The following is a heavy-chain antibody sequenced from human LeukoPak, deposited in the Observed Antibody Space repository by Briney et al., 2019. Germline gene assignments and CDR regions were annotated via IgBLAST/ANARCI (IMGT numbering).Heavy chain of an antibody. J-gene: IGHJ6*02. V-gene: IGHV3-30-3*01. D-gene: IGHD3-16*02. Sequence: GRSLRLSCAASGFTFSSYAMHWVRQAPGKGLEWVAVISYDGSNKYYADSEKGRFTISRDNSKNTLYLQMNSLRAEDTAVHYCARDQYYDYVWGSYRYSHGHGMDVWGQGTTVTVSS. CDR2: ISYDGSNK. CDR3: ARDQYYDYVWGSYRYSHGHGMDV. CDR1: GFTFSSYA.